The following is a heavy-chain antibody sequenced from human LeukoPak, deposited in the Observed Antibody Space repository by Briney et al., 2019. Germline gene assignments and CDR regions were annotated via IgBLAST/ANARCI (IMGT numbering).Heavy chain of an antibody. CDR1: GGSFSSYY. J-gene: IGHJ6*02. CDR3: ARLPHCSSTSCYRYYYYGMDV. D-gene: IGHD2-2*01. Sequence: SETLSLTCAVYGGSFSSYYCSWIRQPPGKGLEWIGEINHSGSTNYNPSLKSRVTISVDTSKNQFSLKLSSVTAADTAVYYCARLPHCSSTSCYRYYYYGMDVWGQGTTGTVSS. V-gene: IGHV4-34*01. CDR2: INHSGST.